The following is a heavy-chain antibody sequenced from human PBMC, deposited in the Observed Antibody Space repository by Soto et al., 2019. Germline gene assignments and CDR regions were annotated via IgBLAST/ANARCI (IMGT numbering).Heavy chain of an antibody. V-gene: IGHV1-18*01. J-gene: IGHJ6*04. CDR1: GYTFTSYG. Sequence: GASVKVSCKASGYTFTSYGISWVRQAPGQGLEWMGWISAYNGNTNYAQKLQGRVTMTRDTSTSTVYMELSSLRSEDTAVYYCARVMGFGLLLGELSFGGGYYYCGMDVWGKGTTVIVSS. CDR3: ARVMGFGLLLGELSFGGGYYYCGMDV. CDR2: ISAYNGNT. D-gene: IGHD3-16*02.